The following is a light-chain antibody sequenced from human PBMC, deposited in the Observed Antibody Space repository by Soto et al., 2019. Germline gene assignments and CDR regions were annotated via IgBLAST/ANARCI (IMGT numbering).Light chain of an antibody. V-gene: IGLV2-14*01. CDR3: SSYRGSSIRL. CDR1: SSDIGAYNY. J-gene: IGLJ1*01. Sequence: QSALTQPASVSGSPGQSITISCTGTSSDIGAYNYVSWYQQHPGKAPKLMIYEVKNRPSGVSDRFSGSKSGNTASLTISGLQAEDEADYYCSSYRGSSIRLFGTGTQLTVL. CDR2: EVK.